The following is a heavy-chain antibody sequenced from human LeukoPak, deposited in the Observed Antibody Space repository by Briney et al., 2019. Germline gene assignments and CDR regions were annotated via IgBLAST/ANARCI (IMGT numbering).Heavy chain of an antibody. V-gene: IGHV1-8*02. Sequence: ASVKVSCKASGYTFTTYDISWVRQAPGQGLEWMGWMNPNSGNTGYAQKFQGRVTMTRDTSISTAYMELSRLRSDDTAVYYCARAFALGGAMVTSYWFDPWGQGTLVTVSS. J-gene: IGHJ5*02. CDR1: GYTFTTYD. CDR3: ARAFALGGAMVTSYWFDP. CDR2: MNPNSGNT. D-gene: IGHD5-18*01.